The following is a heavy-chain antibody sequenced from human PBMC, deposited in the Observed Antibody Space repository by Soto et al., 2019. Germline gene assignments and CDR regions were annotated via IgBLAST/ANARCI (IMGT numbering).Heavy chain of an antibody. Sequence: QITLKESGPPLVKPTQTLTLTCTFSGFSLSTSGVGVGWIRQPPGKALEWLALIYWDDDKRYSPSLKSRLTITKDTSKNQVVLTMTNMDPVDTATYYCARFDYYDSSGYYGGQWDWGQGTLVTVSS. CDR3: ARFDYYDSSGYYGGQWD. V-gene: IGHV2-5*02. D-gene: IGHD3-22*01. CDR1: GFSLSTSGVG. CDR2: IYWDDDK. J-gene: IGHJ4*02.